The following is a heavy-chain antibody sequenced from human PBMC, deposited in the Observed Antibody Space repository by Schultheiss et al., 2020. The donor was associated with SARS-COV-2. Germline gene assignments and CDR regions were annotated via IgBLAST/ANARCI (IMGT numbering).Heavy chain of an antibody. V-gene: IGHV1-2*02. CDR2: ISAYNGNT. Sequence: ASVKVSCKASGGTFTSYYMHWVRQAPGQGLEWMGWISAYNGNTNYAQKLQGRVTMTRDTSISTAYMELSRLRSDDTAVYYCARAPTPAKGYGMDVWGQGTTVTVSS. CDR1: GGTFTSYY. CDR3: ARAPTPAKGYGMDV. J-gene: IGHJ6*02.